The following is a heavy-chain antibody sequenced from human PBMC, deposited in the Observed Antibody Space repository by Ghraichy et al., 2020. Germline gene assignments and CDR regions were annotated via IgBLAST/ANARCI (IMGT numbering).Heavy chain of an antibody. CDR2: INHSGST. D-gene: IGHD6-19*01. CDR1: GGSFSGYY. CDR3: ARGRQLSHRYSSGWYLFDY. Sequence: SETLSLTCAVYGGSFSGYYWSWIRQPPGKGLEWIGEINHSGSTNYNPSLKSRVTISVDTSKNQFSLKLSSVTAADTAVYYCARGRQLSHRYSSGWYLFDYWGQGTLVTVSS. J-gene: IGHJ4*02. V-gene: IGHV4-34*01.